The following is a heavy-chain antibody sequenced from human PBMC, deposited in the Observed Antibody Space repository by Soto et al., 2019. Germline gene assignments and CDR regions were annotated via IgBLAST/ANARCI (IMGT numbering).Heavy chain of an antibody. Sequence: VASVKVSCKASGYTFTSYDINWVRQATGQGLEWMGWMNPNSGNTGYAQKFQGRVTMTRNTSISTAYMELSSLRVEDTAVYFCARGLGRVPVAAGFDYWGQGTLVTVSS. CDR1: GYTFTSYD. CDR2: MNPNSGNT. J-gene: IGHJ4*02. V-gene: IGHV1-8*01. CDR3: ARGLGRVPVAAGFDY. D-gene: IGHD3-10*01.